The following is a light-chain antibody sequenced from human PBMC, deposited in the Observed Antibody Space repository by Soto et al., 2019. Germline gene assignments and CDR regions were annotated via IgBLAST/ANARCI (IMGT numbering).Light chain of an antibody. CDR1: QTVTSSY. CDR3: QQYGSSPPT. Sequence: EIVLTQSPGTLSSSPGERVILSCRASQTVTSSYLAWYQQKPGQAPRLLIYGASSRATGIPDRLSGSGSGTDFTLTISRLEPEDFAVYYCQQYGSSPPTFGQGTKV. V-gene: IGKV3-20*01. J-gene: IGKJ1*01. CDR2: GAS.